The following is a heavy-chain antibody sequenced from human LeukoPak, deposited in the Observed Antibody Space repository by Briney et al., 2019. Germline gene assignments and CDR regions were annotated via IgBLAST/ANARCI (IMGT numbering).Heavy chain of an antibody. J-gene: IGHJ5*02. CDR1: GYTFTSCD. CDR3: ARGGDIVVVPAAIVGP. V-gene: IGHV1-8*01. Sequence: ASVKVSCKASGYTFTSCDINWVRQATGQGLEWMGWMNPNNGNTGYPQKFQGRVTMTRNTSISTAYLELSSLRSEDTAVYYCARGGDIVVVPAAIVGPWGQGTLVTVSS. CDR2: MNPNNGNT. D-gene: IGHD2-2*01.